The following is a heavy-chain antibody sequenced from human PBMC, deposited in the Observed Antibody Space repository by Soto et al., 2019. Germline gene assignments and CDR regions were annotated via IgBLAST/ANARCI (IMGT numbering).Heavy chain of an antibody. V-gene: IGHV1-18*01. D-gene: IGHD3-22*01. J-gene: IGHJ4*02. Sequence: QVQLVQSGAEVKKPGASVKVSCKASGYKFNIYGITWMRQAPGLGLEWMGWVSTYDGATNYAQKVQDRITMTTDTSTSTADMELRSLRSDDSAVYYCAKTPDSRAYSYFDYGGQGTLGTVSS. CDR2: VSTYDGAT. CDR3: AKTPDSRAYSYFDY. CDR1: GYKFNIYG.